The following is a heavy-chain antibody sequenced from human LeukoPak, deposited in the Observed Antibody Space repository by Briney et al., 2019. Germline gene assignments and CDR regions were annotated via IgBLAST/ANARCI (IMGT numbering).Heavy chain of an antibody. CDR2: IYPGDSDT. CDR3: ARHGGGPIVPLDY. CDR1: GYTFTGDW. Sequence: GESLKISCKGSGYTFTGDWIAWVRQMPGKGLEWMGIIYPGDSDTRYGPSFQGQVTISADRSISTAYLQWSSLKASDTAMYYCARHGGGPIVPLDYWGQGTLVTVSS. D-gene: IGHD2-2*01. J-gene: IGHJ4*02. V-gene: IGHV5-51*01.